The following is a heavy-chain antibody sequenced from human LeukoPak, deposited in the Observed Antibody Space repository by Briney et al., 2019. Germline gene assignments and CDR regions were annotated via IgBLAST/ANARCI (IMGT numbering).Heavy chain of an antibody. J-gene: IGHJ4*02. V-gene: IGHV5-51*01. Sequence: GESLKISCKGSGYSFTSYWIGWVRQMPGKGLEWMGIIYPGDSDTRYSPSFQGQVTISADKSISTAYLQWSSLKASDTAMYYCAAAPYYYDSSGYFHPFDYWGQGTLVAVSS. CDR2: IYPGDSDT. CDR3: AAAPYYYDSSGYFHPFDY. CDR1: GYSFTSYW. D-gene: IGHD3-22*01.